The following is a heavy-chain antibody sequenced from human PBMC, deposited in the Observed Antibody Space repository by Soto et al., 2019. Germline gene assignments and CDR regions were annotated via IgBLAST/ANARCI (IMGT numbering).Heavy chain of an antibody. Sequence: QVQLQESGPGLVKPSGTLSLTCAVSGGSISSSNWWSWVRQPPGKGMEWIGEIYHSGSTNYNPSHKSRVTISVDKSKNQSCLKLSSVTAADTAVYYCARSPDRSGYYPRRYYYGMDVWGQGTTVTVAS. CDR2: IYHSGST. D-gene: IGHD3-22*01. CDR1: GGSISSSNW. J-gene: IGHJ6*02. CDR3: ARSPDRSGYYPRRYYYGMDV. V-gene: IGHV4-4*02.